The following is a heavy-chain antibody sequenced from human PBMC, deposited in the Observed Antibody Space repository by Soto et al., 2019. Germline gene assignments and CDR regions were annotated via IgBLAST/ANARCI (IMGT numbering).Heavy chain of an antibody. V-gene: IGHV3-53*01. Sequence: VQLVESGGALIQPGGSLRLSGAASGFTVSSNYMSWVRQAPGKGLEWVSIINSGGSTYYADSVKGRFTISRDNSRNALFLQMNSLRDEDTAVYYCARFSLDYHIDYWGRGTLVIVSS. CDR3: ARFSLDYHIDY. J-gene: IGHJ4*02. CDR2: INSGGST. CDR1: GFTVSSNY. D-gene: IGHD5-12*01.